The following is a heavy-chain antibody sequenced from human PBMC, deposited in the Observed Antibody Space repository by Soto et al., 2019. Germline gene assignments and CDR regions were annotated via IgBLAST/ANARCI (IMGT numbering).Heavy chain of an antibody. CDR2: IIPIFGTA. Sequence: GASVPGSCKASGCTLPSYGSSWVRQAPGQGLEWMGGIIPIFGTANYAQKFQGRVTITADESTSTAYMELSSLRSEDTAVYYCARALRGYYVYGMDVWGQGTTVTV. V-gene: IGHV1-69*13. D-gene: IGHD3-3*01. CDR1: GCTLPSYG. J-gene: IGHJ6*02. CDR3: ARALRGYYVYGMDV.